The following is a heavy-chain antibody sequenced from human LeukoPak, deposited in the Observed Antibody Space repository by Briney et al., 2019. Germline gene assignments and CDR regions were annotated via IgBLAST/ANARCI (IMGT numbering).Heavy chain of an antibody. V-gene: IGHV1-58*01. D-gene: IGHD5-24*01. J-gene: IGHJ4*02. CDR3: ARLLDGRDGYNFDY. Sequence: SVKVSCKSSGLTFSSLAVQWVRQARGQRLEWIGWIVVGSGNTDYAQKFQERVNIARDMSSSTAYLQWSSLKASDTAMYYCARLLDGRDGYNFDYWGQGTLVTVSS. CDR2: IVVGSGNT. CDR1: GLTFSSLA.